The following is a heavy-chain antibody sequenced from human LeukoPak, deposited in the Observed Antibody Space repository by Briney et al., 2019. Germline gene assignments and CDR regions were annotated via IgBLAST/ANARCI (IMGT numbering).Heavy chain of an antibody. Sequence: GASVKVSCKASGYTFTGYYMHWVRQAPGQGLEWMGWINPNSGGTNYAQKFQGRVTMTRDMSTSTVYMELSSLRSEDTAVYYCATSPFWSGYYPHFDYWGQGTLVTVSS. CDR1: GYTFTGYY. CDR2: INPNSGGT. D-gene: IGHD3-3*01. J-gene: IGHJ4*02. V-gene: IGHV1-2*02. CDR3: ATSPFWSGYYPHFDY.